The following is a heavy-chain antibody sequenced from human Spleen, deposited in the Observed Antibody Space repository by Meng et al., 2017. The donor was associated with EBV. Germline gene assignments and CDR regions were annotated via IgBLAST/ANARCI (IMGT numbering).Heavy chain of an antibody. J-gene: IGHJ4*02. CDR2: TNENGAIT. D-gene: IGHD1-14*01. CDR3: SRDLAGADDY. V-gene: IGHV3-74*03. CDR1: GFTFSSYW. Sequence: EVQLVESGGALVQPGGSLRLSCAASGFTFSSYWMHWVRQAPGKGLEWVSRTNENGAITTYADSVKGRFTISRDNAKNTLYLEVNSLRAEDTAVYYCSRDLAGADDYWGQGTLGTVSS.